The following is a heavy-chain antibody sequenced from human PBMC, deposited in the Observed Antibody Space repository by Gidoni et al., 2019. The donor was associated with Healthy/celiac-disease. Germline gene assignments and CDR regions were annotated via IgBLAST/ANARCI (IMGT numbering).Heavy chain of an antibody. CDR3: ASGTVTTRTFDY. D-gene: IGHD4-17*01. CDR1: GGSISSGSYY. Sequence: QVQLRESGPGLVKPSQTLSLTCTVSGGSISSGSYYWSWIRQPAGKGLEWIGRIYTSGSTNYNPSLKSRVTISVDTSKNQFSLKLSSVTAADTAVYYCASGTVTTRTFDYWGQGTLVTVSS. V-gene: IGHV4-61*02. J-gene: IGHJ4*02. CDR2: IYTSGST.